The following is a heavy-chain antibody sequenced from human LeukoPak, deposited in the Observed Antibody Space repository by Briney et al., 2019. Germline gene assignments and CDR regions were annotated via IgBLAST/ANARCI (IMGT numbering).Heavy chain of an antibody. Sequence: PSETLSLTCAVYGGSFSGYYWSWIRQPPGKGLEWIGEINHSGSTNYNPSLKSRVTISVDTSKNQFSLKLSSVTAADTAVYYCARGAEYSSSWWETNWFDPWGQGTLVTVSS. D-gene: IGHD6-13*01. CDR3: ARGAEYSSSWWETNWFDP. J-gene: IGHJ5*02. V-gene: IGHV4-34*01. CDR1: GGSFSGYY. CDR2: INHSGST.